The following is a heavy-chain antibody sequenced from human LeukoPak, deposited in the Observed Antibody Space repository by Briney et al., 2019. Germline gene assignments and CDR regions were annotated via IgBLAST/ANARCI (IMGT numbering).Heavy chain of an antibody. CDR2: ISYSGST. V-gene: IGHV4-59*08. CDR1: GGSINRYY. D-gene: IGHD1-1*01. CDR3: ARHEGGTTYDY. Sequence: SGTLSLTCTVSGGSINRYYWSWIRQPPGKGLEWIGYISYSGSTDYNPSLKSRVTISVDTSKNQFSLRLTSVTAADTAVYYCARHEGGTTYDYWGQGTLVTVSS. J-gene: IGHJ4*02.